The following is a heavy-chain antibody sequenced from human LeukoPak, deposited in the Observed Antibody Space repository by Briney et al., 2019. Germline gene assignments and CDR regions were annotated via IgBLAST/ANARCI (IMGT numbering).Heavy chain of an antibody. CDR2: IYYSGNA. CDR3: ARQDDINWFDP. CDR1: GGSISSSSYY. J-gene: IGHJ5*02. V-gene: IGHV4-39*01. Sequence: PSETLSLTCTVSGGSISSSSYYWGWIRQPPGKGLEWIGSIYYSGNAYYNPSLKSRVTISVDTSNNQFSLELSSVTAADTAVYYCARQDDINWFDPWGQGTLFTVSS. D-gene: IGHD3-9*01.